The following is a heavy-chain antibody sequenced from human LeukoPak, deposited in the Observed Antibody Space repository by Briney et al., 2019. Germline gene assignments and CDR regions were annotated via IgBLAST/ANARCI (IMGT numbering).Heavy chain of an antibody. J-gene: IGHJ2*01. Sequence: GGSLRLSCAASGFTFSIYAMSWVRQAPGRGLEWVSSISGSGSGGSTYYADSVKGRLTISRDNSKNTLYLHMNSLRAEDTAVYYCATVQHGDYVPPPYWYFDLWGRGTLVTVSS. D-gene: IGHD4-17*01. V-gene: IGHV3-23*01. CDR3: ATVQHGDYVPPPYWYFDL. CDR1: GFTFSIYA. CDR2: ISGSGSGGST.